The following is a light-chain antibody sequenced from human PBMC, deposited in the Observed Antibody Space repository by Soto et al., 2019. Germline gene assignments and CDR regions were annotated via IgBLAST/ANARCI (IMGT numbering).Light chain of an antibody. J-gene: IGLJ2*01. CDR3: AAWDDSLNGVV. CDR1: SSNIGSNT. CDR2: SNN. Sequence: QSVLTQPPSASGTPGQRVTISCSGSSSNIGSNTVNWYQQLPGTAPKLLIYSNNQRPSGVPHRFSGSKSGTSASLAISGLQSEDEADYYCAAWDDSLNGVVFGGRTKLTVL. V-gene: IGLV1-44*01.